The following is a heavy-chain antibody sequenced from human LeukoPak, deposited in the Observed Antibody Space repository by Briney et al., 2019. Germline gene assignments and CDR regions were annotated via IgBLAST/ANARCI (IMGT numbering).Heavy chain of an antibody. D-gene: IGHD6-13*01. J-gene: IGHJ5*02. CDR3: AKRHSRRLYGPCDH. Sequence: GESLKISCKGSGYSFTDYWIGWVRQMPGKGLEWMGIIYPGDSDTRYSPSFQGQVTISADKSINTAYVQWSSMKASDTAMYYCAKRHSRRLYGPCDHWGQGTLVTVSS. CDR2: IYPGDSDT. V-gene: IGHV5-51*01. CDR1: GYSFTDYW.